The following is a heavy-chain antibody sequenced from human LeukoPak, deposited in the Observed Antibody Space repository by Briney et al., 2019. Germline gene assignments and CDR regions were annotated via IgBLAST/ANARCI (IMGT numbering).Heavy chain of an antibody. J-gene: IGHJ4*02. CDR2: IYTSGST. Sequence: SETLSLTCTVSGGSISSYYWSWIRQPAGKGLEWLGRIYTSGSTNYNPSLKSRVTMSVDTSNNQFSLKLSSVTAADTAVYYCAREDRVSPSFDYWGQGTLVTVSS. D-gene: IGHD6-13*01. V-gene: IGHV4-4*07. CDR3: AREDRVSPSFDY. CDR1: GGSISSYY.